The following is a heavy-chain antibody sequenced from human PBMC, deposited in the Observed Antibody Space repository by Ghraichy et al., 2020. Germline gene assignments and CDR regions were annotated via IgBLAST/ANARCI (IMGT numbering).Heavy chain of an antibody. Sequence: GGSLRLSCAASGFTFSSYSMNWVRQAPGKGLEWVSYISSSSSTIYYADSVKGRFTISRDNAKNSLYLQMNSLRDEDTAVYYCARCPWVSSIAAAGSWFDPWGQGTLVTVSS. CDR2: ISSSSSTI. J-gene: IGHJ5*02. V-gene: IGHV3-48*02. CDR3: ARCPWVSSIAAAGSWFDP. D-gene: IGHD6-13*01. CDR1: GFTFSSYS.